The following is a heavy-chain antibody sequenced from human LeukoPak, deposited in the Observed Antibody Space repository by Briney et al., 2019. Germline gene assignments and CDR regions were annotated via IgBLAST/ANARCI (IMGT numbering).Heavy chain of an antibody. D-gene: IGHD3-22*01. Sequence: GGSLRLSCAASGFTFSSYSMNWVRQAPGKGLEWVSSISSSSSYIYYADSVKGRFTISRDNAKNSLYLQMNSLRAEDTAVYYCARDECGAYDTGQCAFDIWGQGTMVTVSS. CDR1: GFTFSSYS. CDR2: ISSSSSYI. V-gene: IGHV3-21*01. J-gene: IGHJ3*02. CDR3: ARDECGAYDTGQCAFDI.